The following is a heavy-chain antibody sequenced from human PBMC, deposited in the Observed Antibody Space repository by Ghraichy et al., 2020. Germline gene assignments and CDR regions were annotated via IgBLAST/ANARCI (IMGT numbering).Heavy chain of an antibody. Sequence: ASVKVSCKASGYTFTNYGVSWARQAPGQGLEWMGWISTSSGDTIYAQIVQDRVTMTTDTSTNTAYMELRSLRSDDTAVYYCARSVGIDMVSGWFDPWGQGSLVIVSS. CDR3: ARSVGIDMVSGWFDP. V-gene: IGHV1-18*01. D-gene: IGHD5-18*01. CDR2: ISTSSGDT. J-gene: IGHJ5*02. CDR1: GYTFTNYG.